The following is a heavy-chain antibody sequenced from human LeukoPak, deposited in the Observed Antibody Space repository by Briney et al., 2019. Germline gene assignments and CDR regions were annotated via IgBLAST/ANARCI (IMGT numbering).Heavy chain of an antibody. V-gene: IGHV3-30*03. D-gene: IGHD6-13*01. J-gene: IGHJ4*02. CDR1: GFTFSSYG. Sequence: GRSLRLSCAASGFTFSSYGMHWVRQAPGKGLEWVAVISYDGSNKYYADSVKGRFTISRDNSKNTLYLQMNSLRAEDTAVYYCARTHSSSWYGSYLDYWGQGTLVTVSS. CDR3: ARTHSSSWYGSYLDY. CDR2: ISYDGSNK.